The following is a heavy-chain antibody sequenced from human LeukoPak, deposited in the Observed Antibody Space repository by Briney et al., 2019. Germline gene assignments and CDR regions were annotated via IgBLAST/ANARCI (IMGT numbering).Heavy chain of an antibody. CDR1: GGSISSYY. J-gene: IGHJ6*03. D-gene: IGHD3-10*02. CDR2: IYYSGST. V-gene: IGHV4-59*01. CDR3: ATTMSSHYYYMDV. Sequence: SETLSLTCTVSGGSISSYYWSWIRQPPGKGLEWIGYIYYSGSTNYNPSLKSRVTISVDTSKNQFSLKLSSVTAADTAVYYCATTMSSHYYYMDVWGKGTTVTVSS.